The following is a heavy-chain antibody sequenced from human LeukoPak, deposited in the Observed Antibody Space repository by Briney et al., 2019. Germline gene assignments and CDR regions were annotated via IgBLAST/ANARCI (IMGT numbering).Heavy chain of an antibody. CDR1: GFTFNNYV. V-gene: IGHV3-23*01. CDR2: ITDSSTST. D-gene: IGHD5-18*01. CDR3: ARGTAMDEFFDY. Sequence: GGSLRLSCAASGFTFNNYVMNWVRQAPGKGLEWVSAITDSSTSTYYADSVKGRFTISRDNSKNTLYLQMNSLRAEDTAVYYCARGTAMDEFFDYWGQGTLVTVSS. J-gene: IGHJ4*02.